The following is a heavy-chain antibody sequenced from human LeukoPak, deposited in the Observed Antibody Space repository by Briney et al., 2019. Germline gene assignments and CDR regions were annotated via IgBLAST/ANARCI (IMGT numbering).Heavy chain of an antibody. V-gene: IGHV1-2*02. CDR3: ARDLRIRRYYYDSSGYPSSFDY. J-gene: IGHJ4*02. CDR2: INPNSGGT. Sequence: GASVKVSCKASGYTFTGYYMHWVRQAPGQGLEWMGWINPNSGGTNYAQKFQGRVTMTRDTSISTAYMELSRLRSDDTAVYYCARDLRIRRYYYDSSGYPSSFDYWGQGTLVTVSS. CDR1: GYTFTGYY. D-gene: IGHD3-22*01.